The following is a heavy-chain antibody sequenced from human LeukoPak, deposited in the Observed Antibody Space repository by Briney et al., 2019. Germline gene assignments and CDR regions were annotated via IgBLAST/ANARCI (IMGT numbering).Heavy chain of an antibody. CDR1: GFIFSSYG. V-gene: IGHV3-30*02. J-gene: IGHJ4*02. CDR3: ARAQQGPLDY. CDR2: IRYDGSRK. Sequence: GGSLRLSCAASGFIFSSYGMHWVRQAPDKGLEWVAFIRYDGSRKYYADSVKGRFTISRDNSKNTLYLQMNSLRAEDTAVYYCARAQQGPLDYWGQGTLVTVSS.